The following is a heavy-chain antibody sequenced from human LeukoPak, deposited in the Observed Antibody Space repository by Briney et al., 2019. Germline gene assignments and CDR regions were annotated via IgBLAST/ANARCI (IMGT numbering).Heavy chain of an antibody. J-gene: IGHJ5*02. Sequence: SETLSLTCTVSGGSISSSYYYWGWIRQPPGKGLEWIGSIYYSGSTYYNPSLKSRVTISVDTSKNQFSLKLSSVTAADTAVYYCARAGTPITMIVVESNWFDPWGQGTLVTVSS. CDR1: GGSISSSYYY. D-gene: IGHD3-22*01. CDR2: IYYSGST. V-gene: IGHV4-39*07. CDR3: ARAGTPITMIVVESNWFDP.